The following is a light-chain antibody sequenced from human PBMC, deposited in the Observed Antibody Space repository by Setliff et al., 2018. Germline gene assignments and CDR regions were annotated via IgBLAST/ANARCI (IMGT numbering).Light chain of an antibody. V-gene: IGLV2-14*03. CDR3: SSYTNSNTYV. CDR1: SSDIGAYNF. CDR2: GVS. J-gene: IGLJ1*01. Sequence: QSVLTQPASVSGPHGQSITISCTGTSSDIGAYNFVFWYQQHPGKAPRLIIHGVSERPSGISDRFSASKSGNTASLIISGLQTEDEADYYCSSYTNSNTYVFGTGTKVTVL.